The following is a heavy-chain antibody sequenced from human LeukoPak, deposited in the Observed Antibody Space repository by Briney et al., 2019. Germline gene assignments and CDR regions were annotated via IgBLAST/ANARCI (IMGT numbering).Heavy chain of an antibody. CDR3: ARGPAAIFGVVIIPIDY. D-gene: IGHD3-3*01. CDR1: GGSFSGYY. Sequence: PSETLSLTCAVYGGSFSGYYWSWVRQPPGKGLEWMGEINHSGSTNYNPSLKSRVTISVDTSKNQFSLKLSSVTAADTAVYYCARGPAAIFGVVIIPIDYWGQGTLVTVSS. V-gene: IGHV4-34*01. CDR2: INHSGST. J-gene: IGHJ4*02.